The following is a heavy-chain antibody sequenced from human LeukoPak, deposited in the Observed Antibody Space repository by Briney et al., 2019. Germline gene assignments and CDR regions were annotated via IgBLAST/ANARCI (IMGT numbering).Heavy chain of an antibody. CDR2: INWNGGST. CDR3: AKENSAVYYYYGMDV. CDR1: GFTFDDYG. Sequence: GGSLRLSCAASGFTFDDYGMSWVRQAPGKGLEWVSGINWNGGSTAYADSVKGRFTISRDNSKNSLYLQMNSLRTEDTALYYCAKENSAVYYYYGMDVWGQGTTVTVSS. D-gene: IGHD4-23*01. V-gene: IGHV3-20*04. J-gene: IGHJ6*02.